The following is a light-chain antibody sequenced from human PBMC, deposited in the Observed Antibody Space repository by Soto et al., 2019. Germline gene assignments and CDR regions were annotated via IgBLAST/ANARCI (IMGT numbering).Light chain of an antibody. V-gene: IGLV1-40*01. CDR2: GNN. CDR1: GSNIGAGYD. CDR3: QSYDSSLSPWV. Sequence: QLVLTQPPSVSGAPGQRVTISCTGSGSNIGAGYDVHWYQQLPGTAPKLLIYGNNNRPSGVPDRFSGSKSDTSASLAITGLQAEDEAVYYCQSYDSSLSPWVFGGGTKLTVL. J-gene: IGLJ3*02.